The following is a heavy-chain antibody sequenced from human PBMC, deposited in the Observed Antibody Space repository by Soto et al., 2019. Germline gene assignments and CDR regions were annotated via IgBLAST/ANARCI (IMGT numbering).Heavy chain of an antibody. D-gene: IGHD3-16*01. Sequence: GGSLRLSCAASGFTFSSYGMHWVRPAPGKGLEWVAVISSDGSNKYYADSVKGRFTISRDNSKNTLYLQMKSLRAEDTAVYYCAKDPDGGFGIYYYYYGMDVWGQGTTVTVSS. CDR2: ISSDGSNK. CDR3: AKDPDGGFGIYYYYYGMDV. CDR1: GFTFSSYG. J-gene: IGHJ6*02. V-gene: IGHV3-30*18.